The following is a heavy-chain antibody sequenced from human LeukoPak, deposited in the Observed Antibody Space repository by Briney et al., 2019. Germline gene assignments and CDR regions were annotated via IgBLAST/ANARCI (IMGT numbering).Heavy chain of an antibody. CDR3: AREKLGFDY. CDR2: IYYSGST. V-gene: IGHV4-59*01. J-gene: IGHJ4*02. Sequence: SETLSLTCTVSGGSISSYYWSWIRQPPGKGLEWIGYIYYSGSTNYNPSLKSRVTISVDTSKNQFSLKLSSLTAADTAVYYCAREKLGFDYWGQGTLVTVSS. D-gene: IGHD7-27*01. CDR1: GGSISSYY.